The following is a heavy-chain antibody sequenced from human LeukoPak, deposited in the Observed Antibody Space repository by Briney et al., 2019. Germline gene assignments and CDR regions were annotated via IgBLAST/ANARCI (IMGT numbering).Heavy chain of an antibody. CDR1: GYTFTSYY. V-gene: IGHV1-46*01. CDR2: INPSGGST. J-gene: IGHJ6*03. Sequence: ASVKVSCKASGYTFTSYYMHWVRQAPGQGLEWMGIINPSGGSTSYAQKFQGRVTMTRDMSTSTDYMELSSLRSEDTAVYYCARGPSITMVRGGQWYYYMGVWGKGTTVTISS. CDR3: ARGPSITMVRGGQWYYYMGV. D-gene: IGHD3-10*01.